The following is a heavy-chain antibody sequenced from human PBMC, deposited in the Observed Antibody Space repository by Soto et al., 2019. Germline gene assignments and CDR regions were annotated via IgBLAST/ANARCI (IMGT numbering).Heavy chain of an antibody. V-gene: IGHV3-33*01. CDR1: GFTCIIKD. CDR2: IWYDGSNK. Sequence: GGAVRRSCVESGFTCIIKDMHWGRQAAGKGLEWVAVIWYDGSNKYYADSVKGRFTISRDNSKNTLYLQMNSLRAEDTAVYYCAAAGIGFHPWGQGTLVTVS. CDR3: AAAGIGFHP. J-gene: IGHJ5*02. D-gene: IGHD6-13*01.